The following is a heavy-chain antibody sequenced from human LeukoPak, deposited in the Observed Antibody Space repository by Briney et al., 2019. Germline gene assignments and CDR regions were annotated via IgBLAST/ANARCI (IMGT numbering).Heavy chain of an antibody. CDR2: IIPIFGTA. V-gene: IGHV1-69*05. D-gene: IGHD3-16*01. J-gene: IGHJ4*02. CDR3: AKNRMGVYYFDY. Sequence: ASVKVSCKASGGTFSSYAISWVRQAPGQGLEWMGGIIPIFGTANYAQKFQGRVTMTRDTSTSTVYMELSSLRSEDTAVYYCAKNRMGVYYFDYWGQGTLVTVSS. CDR1: GGTFSSYA.